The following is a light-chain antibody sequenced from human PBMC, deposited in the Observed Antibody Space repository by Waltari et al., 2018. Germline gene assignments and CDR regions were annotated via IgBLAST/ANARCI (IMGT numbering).Light chain of an antibody. CDR3: RKYNRARQT. V-gene: IGKV1-27*01. J-gene: IGKJ1*01. CDR2: AAS. Sequence: DIQMTQSPSSLPASVGDRVTITCRASQDISNYLAWYQQKPGTGPKLLIYAASTLQSGVPSLFSGSGAGTEFTLTISSLQPEDVATYYCRKYNRARQTFGQVTKVEIK. CDR1: QDISNY.